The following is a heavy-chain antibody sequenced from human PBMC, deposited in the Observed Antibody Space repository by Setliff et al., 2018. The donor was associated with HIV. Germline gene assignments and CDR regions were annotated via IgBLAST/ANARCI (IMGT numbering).Heavy chain of an antibody. CDR1: GFTFGEYG. V-gene: IGHV3-49*01. Sequence: PGGSLRLSCLGSGFTFGEYGMSWFRQAPGKGLEWVGFIRSRPFGGTTEYIASVKGRFTISRDDSKSIAYLQMNSLKSADAAVYYCTRGMRPMVKRVPFDYWGQGTLVTVSS. D-gene: IGHD2-15*01. CDR3: TRGMRPMVKRVPFDY. CDR2: IRSRPFGGTT. J-gene: IGHJ4*02.